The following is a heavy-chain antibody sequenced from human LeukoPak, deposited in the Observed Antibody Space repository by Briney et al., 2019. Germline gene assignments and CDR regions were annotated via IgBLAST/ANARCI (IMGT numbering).Heavy chain of an antibody. CDR3: ARDKLGSGYSSDFDC. CDR2: IYTGGTT. D-gene: IGHD6-19*01. CDR1: GFSVSSNY. V-gene: IGHV3-66*02. J-gene: IGHJ4*02. Sequence: GGSLRLSCAASGFSVSSNYMNWVRQAPGKGLEWVSAIYTGGTTYYADSVKGRFNISRDNSKNTLYLQLNSLRAEDTAVYYCARDKLGSGYSSDFDCWGQGTLVTVSS.